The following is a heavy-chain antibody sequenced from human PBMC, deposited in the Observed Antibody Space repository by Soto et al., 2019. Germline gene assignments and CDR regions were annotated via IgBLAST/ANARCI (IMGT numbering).Heavy chain of an antibody. Sequence: QVQLQESGPGLVKPSQTLSLTCTVSGGSISSGGYYWSWIRQHPGKGLEWIGYIYYSGSTYYNPSLKSRVTLSVDTSKNQFSLKLSSVTAADTAVYYCATRSSGWYEGMDVWGQGTTVTVSS. V-gene: IGHV4-31*03. CDR2: IYYSGST. CDR3: ATRSSGWYEGMDV. J-gene: IGHJ6*02. D-gene: IGHD6-19*01. CDR1: GGSISSGGYY.